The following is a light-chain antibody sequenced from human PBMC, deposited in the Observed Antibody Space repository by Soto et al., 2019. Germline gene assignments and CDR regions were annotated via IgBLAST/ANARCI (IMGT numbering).Light chain of an antibody. V-gene: IGLV1-47*01. J-gene: IGLJ2*01. CDR1: SSNIGSNY. CDR2: RNN. Sequence: QSVLTQPPSASGTPGQRVTISCSGSSSNIGSNYVYWYQQLPGMAPKLLIYRNNQRPSGVPDRFSGSKSGTSASLAISGLQSEDEADYYCAAWDDSLNGHVVFGGGTQLTVL. CDR3: AAWDDSLNGHVV.